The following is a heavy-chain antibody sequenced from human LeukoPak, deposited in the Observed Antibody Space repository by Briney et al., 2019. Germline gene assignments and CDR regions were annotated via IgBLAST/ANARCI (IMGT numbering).Heavy chain of an antibody. CDR1: GYTFTSYG. CDR2: IIPILGIA. V-gene: IGHV1-69*04. CDR3: ARAPTRRLGVLSPKTAPFDY. D-gene: IGHD3-16*02. J-gene: IGHJ4*02. Sequence: SVKVSCKASGYTFTSYGISWVRQAPGQGLEWMGRIIPILGIANYAQKFQGRVTITADKSTSAAYMELSSLRSEDTAVYYCARAPTRRLGVLSPKTAPFDYWGQGTLVTVSS.